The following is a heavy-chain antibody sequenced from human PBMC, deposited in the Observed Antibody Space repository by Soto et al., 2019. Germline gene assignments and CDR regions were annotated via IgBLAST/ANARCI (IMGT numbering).Heavy chain of an antibody. CDR1: GFTFSDYY. CDR2: ISSSSSYT. D-gene: IGHD2-15*01. J-gene: IGHJ6*02. CDR3: AREAGYCSGGSCYLYYFYGMDV. V-gene: IGHV3-11*06. Sequence: QVQLVESGGGLVKPGGSLRLSCAASGFTFSDYYMSWIRQAPGKGLEWVSYISSSSSYTNYADSVKGRFTISRDNAKNSLYLQMNSLRAEDTAVYYCAREAGYCSGGSCYLYYFYGMDVWGQGTTVTVSS.